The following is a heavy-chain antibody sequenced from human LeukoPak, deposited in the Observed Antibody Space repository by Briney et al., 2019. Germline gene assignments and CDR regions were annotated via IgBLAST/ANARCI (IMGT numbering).Heavy chain of an antibody. CDR1: GFTFSSYW. V-gene: IGHV3-30*02. Sequence: GGSLRLSCAASGFTFSSYWMHWVRQAPGKGLEWVAFIRYDGSNKYYADSVKGRFTISRDNSKNTLYLQMNSLRAEDTAVYYCARDAGGYDFNWFDPWGQGTLVTVSS. CDR2: IRYDGSNK. CDR3: ARDAGGYDFNWFDP. J-gene: IGHJ5*02. D-gene: IGHD5-12*01.